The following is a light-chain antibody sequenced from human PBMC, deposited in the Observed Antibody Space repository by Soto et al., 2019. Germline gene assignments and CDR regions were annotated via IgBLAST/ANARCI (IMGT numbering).Light chain of an antibody. CDR3: QQRTNWPPGTWT. J-gene: IGKJ1*01. CDR1: QGVGSF. Sequence: LVLPQSPSTLSLSHRARAFLSYTPSQGVGSFLAWYQQKPGQAPRLLIYDASNRASGIPARFSGSGSGTDFTLSISSLEPEDFAVYYCQQRTNWPPGTWTFGQGTKVDIK. CDR2: DAS. V-gene: IGKV3-11*01.